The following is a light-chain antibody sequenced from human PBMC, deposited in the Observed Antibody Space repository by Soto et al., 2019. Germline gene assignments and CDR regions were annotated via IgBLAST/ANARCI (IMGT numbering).Light chain of an antibody. J-gene: IGLJ2*01. CDR3: CSYAGTSTFVV. Sequence: QSALTQPASVSGSPGQSITISCTGTRSDVGSYNLVSWYQQHPGKAPKPMIYEGSKRPSGVSNRFSGSKSGNTASLTISGLQAEDEADYYCCSYAGTSTFVVFGGGTKLTVL. CDR2: EGS. CDR1: RSDVGSYNL. V-gene: IGLV2-23*03.